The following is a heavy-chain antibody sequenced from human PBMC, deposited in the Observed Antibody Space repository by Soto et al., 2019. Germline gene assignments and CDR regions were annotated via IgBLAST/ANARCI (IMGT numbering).Heavy chain of an antibody. CDR2: ITGSGSTI. CDR1: GFTFSSYE. CDR3: ARTGRYYSGSGSYYPFDY. Sequence: EVQLVESGGGLVQPGGSLRLSCAASGFTFSSYEMNWVRQAPGKGLEWVSYITGSGSTIYYADSVKGRFTISRDNAKNSLCLQMNSLRAEDTAVYYCARTGRYYSGSGSYYPFDYWGQGTLVTVSS. V-gene: IGHV3-48*03. D-gene: IGHD3-10*01. J-gene: IGHJ4*02.